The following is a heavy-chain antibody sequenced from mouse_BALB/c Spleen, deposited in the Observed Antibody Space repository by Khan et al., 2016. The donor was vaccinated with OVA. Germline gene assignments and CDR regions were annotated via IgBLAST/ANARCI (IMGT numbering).Heavy chain of an antibody. CDR1: GYTFTSYY. Sequence: QVQLQQPGAELVKPGASVRLSCKASGYTFTSYYIYWVKQRPGQGLEWIGEINPTNGGPNFNEKFKNKATLTVDKSSSTAYMQLSSLTSEDSAVYYCKRGGYGGVAYGGQGTLVTVSA. V-gene: IGHV1S81*02. D-gene: IGHD3-1*01. CDR2: INPTNGGP. CDR3: KRGGYGGVAY. J-gene: IGHJ3*01.